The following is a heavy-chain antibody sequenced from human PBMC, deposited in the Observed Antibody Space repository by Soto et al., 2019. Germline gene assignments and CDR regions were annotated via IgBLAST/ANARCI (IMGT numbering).Heavy chain of an antibody. CDR2: VYSSGST. V-gene: IGHV4-59*01. J-gene: IGHJ4*02. D-gene: IGHD1-26*01. CDR3: ARDAVGATHFDY. Sequence: PSETLSLTCTVSGDSITSYNWNWLRQPPGKALEWIGYVYSSGSTNYNPSLKSRVTISVDTSRNQFSLKLRSVTAADTAIYYCARDAVGATHFDYWGQGAPVTVSS. CDR1: GDSITSYN.